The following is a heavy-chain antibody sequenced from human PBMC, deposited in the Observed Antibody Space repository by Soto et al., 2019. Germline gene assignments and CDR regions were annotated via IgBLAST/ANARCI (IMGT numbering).Heavy chain of an antibody. J-gene: IGHJ6*04. CDR3: ARMTGIAAAGGLLDDYYGMDV. V-gene: IGHV2-70*01. CDR2: IDWDDDK. D-gene: IGHD6-13*01. Sequence: SGTTPVNPTQTLTLTCTFSGFSLSTSGMCVSCIRQPPGKALEWLELIDWDDDKYYSKSLKTRLTISKDTSKNQVVRTMTNMDPADTAKYYCARMTGIAAAGGLLDDYYGMDVWGEGTTVTVSS. CDR1: GFSLSTSGMC.